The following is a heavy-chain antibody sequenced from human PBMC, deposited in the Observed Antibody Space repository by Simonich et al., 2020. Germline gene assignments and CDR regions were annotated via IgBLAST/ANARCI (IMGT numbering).Heavy chain of an antibody. CDR2: MNHNSGNT. D-gene: IGHD2-15*01. V-gene: IGHV1-8*03. Sequence: QVQLVQSGAEVKKPGASVKVSCKASGYTFTSYDINRVRQATGQGLEWMGWMNHNSGNTGYAQKCQGRVTITWNTSMSTAYMELSSLRSEDSAVYYCARGRGGMSRGYVDYWGQGTLVTVSS. CDR3: ARGRGGMSRGYVDY. J-gene: IGHJ4*02. CDR1: GYTFTSYD.